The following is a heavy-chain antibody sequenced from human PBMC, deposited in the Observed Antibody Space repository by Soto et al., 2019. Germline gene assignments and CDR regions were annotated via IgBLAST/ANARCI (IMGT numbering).Heavy chain of an antibody. CDR1: GRSCIGYY. J-gene: IGHJ6*02. V-gene: IGHV4-34*01. Sequence: SETLSLTFAVDGRSCIGYYSRWIHEAAGNGLEWIGEINHSGSTNYNPSLKSRVTISVDTSKNQFSLKLSSVTAADTAVYYCARGYYYGSGSYYYYYYGMDVWGQGTTVS. CDR3: ARGYYYGSGSYYYYYYGMDV. CDR2: INHSGST. D-gene: IGHD3-10*01.